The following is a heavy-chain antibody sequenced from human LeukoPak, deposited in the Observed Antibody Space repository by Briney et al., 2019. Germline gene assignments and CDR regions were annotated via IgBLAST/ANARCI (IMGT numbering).Heavy chain of an antibody. Sequence: SETLSLTCAVYGESFSGYYWSWIRQPPGKGLEWIGYIYYSGSTNYNPSLKSRVTISVDTSKNQFSLKLSSVTAADTAVYYCAGGTSGSSEEGEFDPWGQGTLVTVSS. CDR2: IYYSGST. V-gene: IGHV4-59*01. J-gene: IGHJ5*02. CDR3: AGGTSGSSEEGEFDP. CDR1: GESFSGYY. D-gene: IGHD1-26*01.